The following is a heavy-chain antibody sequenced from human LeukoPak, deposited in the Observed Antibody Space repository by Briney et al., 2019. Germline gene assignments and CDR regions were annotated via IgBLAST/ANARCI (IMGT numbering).Heavy chain of an antibody. J-gene: IGHJ4*02. V-gene: IGHV4-59*08. CDR2: ISYSGST. CDR1: GGSIRSSY. Sequence: SETLSLTCTVSGGSIRSSYWSWIRQPPEKGLEWIGYISYSGSTNYNPALKSRVTISLDTSKNQFSLKLTSVTAADTAVYYCARGSGSPLDYWGQGTLVTVSS. D-gene: IGHD1-26*01. CDR3: ARGSGSPLDY.